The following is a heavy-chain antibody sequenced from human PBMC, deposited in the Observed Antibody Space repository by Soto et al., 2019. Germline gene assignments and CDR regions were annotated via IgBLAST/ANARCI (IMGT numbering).Heavy chain of an antibody. Sequence: QVQLQESGPGLLKPSQTLSLTCTVSGGSITSGDYYWSWVRQPPGKALEWVGYIYYSGSTIYNPTLDSRVTLSIDTSENQFSLKLSSVTAADTAVYYCARSLSDYRLGWFDPWGQGTLVTVSS. J-gene: IGHJ5*02. CDR1: GGSITSGDYY. V-gene: IGHV4-30-4*01. D-gene: IGHD4-4*01. CDR3: ARSLSDYRLGWFDP. CDR2: IYYSGST.